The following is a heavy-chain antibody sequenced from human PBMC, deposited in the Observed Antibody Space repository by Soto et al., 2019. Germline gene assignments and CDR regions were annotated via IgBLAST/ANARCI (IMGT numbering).Heavy chain of an antibody. CDR1: GFTFSSYA. J-gene: IGHJ4*02. Sequence: GGSLRLSCSASGFTFSSYAMHWVRQAPGKGLEYVSAISSNGGSTYYADSVKGRFTISRDNSKNTLYLQMSSLTAADTAVYHCPRAIYSYGHLYSFDYWGLGTLVTVSS. V-gene: IGHV3-64D*08. CDR2: ISSNGGST. D-gene: IGHD5-18*01. CDR3: PRAIYSYGHLYSFDY.